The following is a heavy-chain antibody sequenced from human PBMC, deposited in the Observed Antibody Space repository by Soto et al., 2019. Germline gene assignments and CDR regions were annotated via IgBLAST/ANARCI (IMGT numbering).Heavy chain of an antibody. Sequence: PSGTLCLTCTVTGGSINKHYWSWIRQPPGERLMWLGYVYYNGIPNYNPPLQSRVTMSVATSKNHLSLNLPSLPAADTAIYYCTRAKWYSENWGRATRSTFPS. J-gene: IGHJ4*02. CDR1: GGSINKHY. CDR2: VYYNGIP. CDR3: TRAKWYSEN. D-gene: IGHD1-26*01. V-gene: IGHV4-59*11.